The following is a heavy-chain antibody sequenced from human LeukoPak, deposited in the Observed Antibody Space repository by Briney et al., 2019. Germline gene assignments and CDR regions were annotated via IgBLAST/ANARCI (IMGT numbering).Heavy chain of an antibody. J-gene: IGHJ4*02. CDR2: IKPDGSVK. V-gene: IGHV3-7*01. D-gene: IGHD1-1*01. CDR3: ARDQPDPAGTGPRFDY. Sequence: GGPLRLSCVASGITFSSSWISWVRQAPGKGLEWVANIKPDGSVKYYADSVKGRFTISRDNAENSLYLQMNSLRTEDTAVYYCARDQPDPAGTGPRFDYWGQGSLVTVSS. CDR1: GITFSSSW.